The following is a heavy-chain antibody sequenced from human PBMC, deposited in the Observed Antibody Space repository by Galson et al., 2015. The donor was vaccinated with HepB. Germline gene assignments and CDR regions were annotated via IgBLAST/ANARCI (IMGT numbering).Heavy chain of an antibody. CDR3: AKEETKVGTPGVDH. CDR1: GFTFDDYA. Sequence: SLRLSCAASGFTFDDYAMHWVRQAPGKGLEWVSAITGSGDKTWYAGSVKGRFTISRDNSKNTLSLQMNSLRVEDTAVYCCAKEETKVGTPGVDHWGQGILVTVSS. V-gene: IGHV3-23*01. CDR2: ITGSGDKT. D-gene: IGHD4-23*01. J-gene: IGHJ4*02.